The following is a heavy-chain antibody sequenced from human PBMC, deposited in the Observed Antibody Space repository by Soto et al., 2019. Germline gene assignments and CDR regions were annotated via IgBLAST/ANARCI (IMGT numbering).Heavy chain of an antibody. Sequence: EVQLLESGGTLVQPGGSLRLSCAASGFTFSTYAMSWVRQAPGKGLEWVSGISGSGDITHYADSVKGRFTISRDNSQNTLYLQMNSLRAEDPAVYYCAKPPSGYGEFAPWGQGTLVTVSS. CDR2: ISGSGDIT. CDR1: GFTFSTYA. J-gene: IGHJ5*02. D-gene: IGHD5-12*01. CDR3: AKPPSGYGEFAP. V-gene: IGHV3-23*01.